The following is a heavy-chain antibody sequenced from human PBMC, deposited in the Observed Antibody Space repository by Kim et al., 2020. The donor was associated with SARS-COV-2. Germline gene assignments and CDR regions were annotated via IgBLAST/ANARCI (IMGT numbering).Heavy chain of an antibody. CDR1: GFTFSNAW. V-gene: IGHV3-15*01. D-gene: IGHD6-13*01. Sequence: GGSLRLSCAASGFTFSNAWMSWVRQAPGKGLEWVGRIKSKTDGGTTDYAAPVKGRFTISRDDSKNTLYLQMNSLKTEDTAVYYCTTGSIAAAGPYYYGMDVWGQGTTVTVSS. CDR3: TTGSIAAAGPYYYGMDV. J-gene: IGHJ6*02. CDR2: IKSKTDGGTT.